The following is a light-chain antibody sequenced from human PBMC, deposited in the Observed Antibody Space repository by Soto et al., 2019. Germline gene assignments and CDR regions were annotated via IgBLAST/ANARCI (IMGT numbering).Light chain of an antibody. CDR2: DVG. CDR1: SSDVGGYNY. Sequence: QSALTQPRSVSGSPGQSVTISCTGTSSDVGGYNYVSWYQQHPGKAPKLMIYDVGKRPSGVPDRFSGSKSGNTASLTISGLQAEDEADYYCCSYAGSYTLYVFGTGTKVTV. J-gene: IGLJ1*01. CDR3: CSYAGSYTLYV. V-gene: IGLV2-11*01.